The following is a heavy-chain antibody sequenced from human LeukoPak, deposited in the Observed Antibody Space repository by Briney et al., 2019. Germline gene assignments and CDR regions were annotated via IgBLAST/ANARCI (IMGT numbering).Heavy chain of an antibody. Sequence: GGSLRLSCAASGFTLSSYAMNWVRQAPGKGLEWVSYISSSGTIIYYADSVKGRFTISRDNAKNSLYLQMNSLRAEDTAVHYCARGDRYDWDYYYYMDVWGKGTTVTISS. CDR2: ISSSGTII. CDR1: GFTLSSYA. D-gene: IGHD1-20*01. J-gene: IGHJ6*03. V-gene: IGHV3-48*03. CDR3: ARGDRYDWDYYYYMDV.